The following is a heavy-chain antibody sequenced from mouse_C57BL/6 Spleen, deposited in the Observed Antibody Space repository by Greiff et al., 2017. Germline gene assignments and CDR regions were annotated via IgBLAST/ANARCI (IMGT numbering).Heavy chain of an antibody. CDR3: AREDDGYSYYAMDY. Sequence: EVQLVESGGGLVQPGGSLKLSCAASGFTFSDYYMYWVRQTPEKRLEWVAYISNGGGSTYYPDTVKGRFTISRDNAKNTLYLQMSRLKSEDTAMYYCAREDDGYSYYAMDYWGQGTSVTVSS. CDR1: GFTFSDYY. D-gene: IGHD2-3*01. J-gene: IGHJ4*01. V-gene: IGHV5-12*01. CDR2: ISNGGGST.